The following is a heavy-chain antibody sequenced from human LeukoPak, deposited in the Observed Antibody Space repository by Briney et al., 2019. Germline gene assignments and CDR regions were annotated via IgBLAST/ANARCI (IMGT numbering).Heavy chain of an antibody. V-gene: IGHV3-15*01. CDR1: GFTFSNAW. CDR3: STAEPGFFEWFYYY. D-gene: IGHD3-3*01. CDR2: IKSKADGGTA. J-gene: IGHJ4*02. Sequence: GGSLRLSCAASGFTFSNAWMSWVRQAPGKGLEWVGRIKSKADGGTADYAAPVKGRFTISRDDSKNTLYLQINSLKTEDTAVYFCSTAEPGFFEWFYYYWGQGTLVTVSS.